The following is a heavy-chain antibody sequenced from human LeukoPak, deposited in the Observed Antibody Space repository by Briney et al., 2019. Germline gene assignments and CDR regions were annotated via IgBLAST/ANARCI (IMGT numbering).Heavy chain of an antibody. CDR2: ISSSSSTI. D-gene: IGHD3-22*01. CDR3: ARSFVSSGYYLSVKYYGMDV. CDR1: GFTFSSYS. Sequence: GGSLRLSCAASGFTFSSYSMNWVRQAPGKGLEWVSYISSSSSTIYYADSVKGRFTISRDNAKNSLYLQMNSLRAEDTAVYYCARSFVSSGYYLSVKYYGMDVWGQGTTVTVSS. J-gene: IGHJ6*02. V-gene: IGHV3-48*01.